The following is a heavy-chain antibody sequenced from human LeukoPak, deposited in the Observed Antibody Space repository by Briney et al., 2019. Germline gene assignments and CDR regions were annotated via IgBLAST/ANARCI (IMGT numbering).Heavy chain of an antibody. D-gene: IGHD3-16*01. CDR3: AMGGGLDV. CDR1: GFTFSSYW. CDR2: INHNGNVN. Sequence: GGSLRLSCAASGFTFSSYWMNWARQAPGKGLEWVASINHNGNVNYYVDSVKGRFTISRDNAKNSLYLQMSNLRAEDTAVYFCAMGGGLDVWGQGATVTVSS. J-gene: IGHJ6*02. V-gene: IGHV3-7*03.